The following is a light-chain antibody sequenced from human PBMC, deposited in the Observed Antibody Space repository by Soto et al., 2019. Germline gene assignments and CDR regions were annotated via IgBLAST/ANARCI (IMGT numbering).Light chain of an antibody. CDR2: EVS. J-gene: IGLJ2*01. Sequence: QSALTQPASVSGSPGQSITISCTGTSSDVGGYNYVSWYQQHPGKAPKLMIYEVSNRPSGVSNRFSGSKSGNTASLTISGLQAEDEADYYCSSYSRNRPLVFGGGTKVTVL. CDR3: SSYSRNRPLV. CDR1: SSDVGGYNY. V-gene: IGLV2-14*01.